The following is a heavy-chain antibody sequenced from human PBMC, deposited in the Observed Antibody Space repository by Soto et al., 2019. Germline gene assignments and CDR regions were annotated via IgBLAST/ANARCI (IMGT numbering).Heavy chain of an antibody. D-gene: IGHD6-13*01. J-gene: IGHJ4*02. Sequence: SETLSLTCAVYGGSFSGYYWSWIRQPPGKGLEWIGEINHSGSTNYNPSLESRVTISVDTSKNQFSLKLSSVTAADTAVYYCARGLQQQLDYWGQGTLVTVSS. V-gene: IGHV4-34*01. CDR3: ARGLQQQLDY. CDR1: GGSFSGYY. CDR2: INHSGST.